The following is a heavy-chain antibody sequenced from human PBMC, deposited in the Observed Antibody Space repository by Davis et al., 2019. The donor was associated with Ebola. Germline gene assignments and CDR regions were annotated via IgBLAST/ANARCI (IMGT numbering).Heavy chain of an antibody. CDR3: AKVGWVAVAGTVDQFDY. D-gene: IGHD6-19*01. V-gene: IGHV3-9*01. Sequence: SLKISCAASGFTFDDYAMHWVRQAPGKGLEWVSGISWNSGSIGYADSVKGRFTISRDNAKNSLYLQMNSLRAEDTALYYCAKVGWVAVAGTVDQFDYWGQGTLVTVSS. CDR2: ISWNSGSI. J-gene: IGHJ4*02. CDR1: GFTFDDYA.